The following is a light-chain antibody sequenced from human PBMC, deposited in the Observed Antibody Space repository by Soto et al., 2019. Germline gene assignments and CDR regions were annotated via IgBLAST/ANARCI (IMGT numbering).Light chain of an antibody. CDR3: QHYKDYSWT. Sequence: DIHLTQSPSTLSASVGDRVTITCRASQSISLWVAWYQQKPGKAPNLLLYKTSSLEPGFPSRCSGSGSGTEFTLTISSLQPDDFATYYCQHYKDYSWTFGQGTKVEVK. V-gene: IGKV1-5*03. CDR2: KTS. CDR1: QSISLW. J-gene: IGKJ1*01.